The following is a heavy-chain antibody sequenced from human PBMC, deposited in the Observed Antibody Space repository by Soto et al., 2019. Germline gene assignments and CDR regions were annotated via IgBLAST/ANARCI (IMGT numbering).Heavy chain of an antibody. CDR3: ARSRRPSGYGWYFDL. Sequence: GESLKISCAASGFTFSSYDMHWVRQATGKGLEWVSAIGTAGDTYYPGSVKGRFTISRENAKNSLYLQMNSLRAEDTAVYYCARSRRPSGYGWYFDLWGRGTLVTVSS. V-gene: IGHV3-13*01. CDR2: IGTAGDT. J-gene: IGHJ2*01. CDR1: GFTFSSYD. D-gene: IGHD3-22*01.